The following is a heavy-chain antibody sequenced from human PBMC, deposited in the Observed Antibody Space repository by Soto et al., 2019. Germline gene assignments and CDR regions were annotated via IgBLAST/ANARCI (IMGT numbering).Heavy chain of an antibody. V-gene: IGHV1-69*10. Sequence: AVNVSRMVSGRSFITYTLTSVRQAPGQGLEWMGGIIPMFGIINYAQKFKGRVTITADRSTTTAYMELISLRSDDTAVYYCAILTPITGVYWGQGAQVTV. D-gene: IGHD5-12*01. CDR3: AILTPITGVY. CDR1: GRSFITYT. J-gene: IGHJ4*02. CDR2: IIPMFGII.